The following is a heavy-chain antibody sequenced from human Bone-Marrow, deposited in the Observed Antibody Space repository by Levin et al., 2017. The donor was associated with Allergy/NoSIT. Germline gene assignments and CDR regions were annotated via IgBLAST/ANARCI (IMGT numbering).Heavy chain of an antibody. CDR2: IYHSGGT. CDR3: AREGTPQSWDY. Sequence: SQTLSLTCAVSGYSISDYYWGWIRQPPGKGLEWIGSIYHSGGTNYNPSLRSRVSISVDTSNNQFALRLSSLTAADTAVYYCAREGTPQSWDYWGQGTLITVSS. J-gene: IGHJ4*02. CDR1: GYSISDYY. V-gene: IGHV4-38-2*02.